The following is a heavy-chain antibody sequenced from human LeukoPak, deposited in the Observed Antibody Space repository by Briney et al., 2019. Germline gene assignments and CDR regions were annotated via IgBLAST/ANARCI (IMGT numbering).Heavy chain of an antibody. CDR1: GFTFDDYA. J-gene: IGHJ6*03. V-gene: IGHV3-43*02. CDR2: ISGDGGST. D-gene: IGHD3-3*01. CDR3: AKEDYDFWSGSRSYYYYYYMDV. Sequence: GGSLRLSCAASGFTFDDYAMHWVRQAPGKGLEWVSLISGDGGSTYYADSVKGRFTISRDNSKNSLYLQMNSLRTEDTALYYCAKEDYDFWSGSRSYYYYYYMDVWGKGTTVTVSS.